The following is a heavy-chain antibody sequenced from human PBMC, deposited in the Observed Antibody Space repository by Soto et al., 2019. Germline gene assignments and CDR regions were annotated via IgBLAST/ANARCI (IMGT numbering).Heavy chain of an antibody. J-gene: IGHJ6*03. CDR3: AAYNWNYDYYMDV. CDR1: GFTFTSSA. Sequence: GASVKVSCKASGFTFTSSAMQWVRQARGQRLEWIGWIVVGSGNTNYAQKFQERVTITRDMSTSTAYMELSSLRSEDTAVYYCAAYNWNYDYYMDVWGKGTTVTVSS. D-gene: IGHD1-20*01. CDR2: IVVGSGNT. V-gene: IGHV1-58*02.